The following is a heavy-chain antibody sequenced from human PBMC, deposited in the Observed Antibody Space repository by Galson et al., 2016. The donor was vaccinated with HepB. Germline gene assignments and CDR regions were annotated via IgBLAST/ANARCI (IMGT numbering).Heavy chain of an antibody. V-gene: IGHV1-18*01. Sequence: SCKASGYTFTIYGITWVRQAPGQGLEWMGWISPYNGNTKSAQKFQGRVTMAADPSTSTVYMELRNLRSDDTAFYYCARDRDAGPYYFDYWGQGTLVTVSS. CDR2: ISPYNGNT. J-gene: IGHJ4*02. D-gene: IGHD3-10*01. CDR1: GYTFTIYG. CDR3: ARDRDAGPYYFDY.